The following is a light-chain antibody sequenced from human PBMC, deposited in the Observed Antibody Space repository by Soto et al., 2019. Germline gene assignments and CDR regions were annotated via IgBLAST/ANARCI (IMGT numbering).Light chain of an antibody. CDR2: LAS. CDR1: QEIGSF. J-gene: IGKJ2*01. CDR3: QQYNSHSFYP. V-gene: IGKV1-5*03. Sequence: DIQMTQSPSALSASVGDRVTLTCRASQEIGSFLAWYQQKPGKAPKLLIYLASRLESGVPSRFSGSGSGTEFPLTISGLQPDDFATYFCQQYNSHSFYPFGQGTKLEIK.